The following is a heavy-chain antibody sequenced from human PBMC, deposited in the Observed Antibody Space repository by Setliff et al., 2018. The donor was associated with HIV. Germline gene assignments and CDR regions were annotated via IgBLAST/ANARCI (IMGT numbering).Heavy chain of an antibody. Sequence: PSETLSLTCTVSGASISSGNYYWSWIRQPAGKGLEWIGRIYTSGRTNCNSSLKSRVTMSVDTSKNQFSLKLSSVTAEDTAVYYCASPTYVYDSSGYYYGLPNWYFDLWGRGTLVTVSS. D-gene: IGHD3-22*01. V-gene: IGHV4-61*02. J-gene: IGHJ2*01. CDR3: ASPTYVYDSSGYYYGLPNWYFDL. CDR2: IYTSGRT. CDR1: GASISSGNYY.